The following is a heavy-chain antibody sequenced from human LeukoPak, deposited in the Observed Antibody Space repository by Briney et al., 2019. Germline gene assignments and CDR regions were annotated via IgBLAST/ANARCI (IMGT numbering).Heavy chain of an antibody. CDR2: IYHSGST. Sequence: PSETLSLTCTVSGGSISSGGYYWSWIRQPPGKGLEWIGYIYHSGSTYYNPSLRSRVTISVDRSKNQFSLKLSSVTAADTAVYYCAGLPYGSGSHTAKLYAFDIWGQGTMVTVSS. J-gene: IGHJ3*02. D-gene: IGHD3-10*01. CDR3: AGLPYGSGSHTAKLYAFDI. V-gene: IGHV4-30-2*01. CDR1: GGSISSGGYY.